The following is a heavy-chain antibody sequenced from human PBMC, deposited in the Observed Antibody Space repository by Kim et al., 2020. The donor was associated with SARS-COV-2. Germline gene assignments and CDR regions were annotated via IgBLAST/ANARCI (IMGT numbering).Heavy chain of an antibody. D-gene: IGHD3-9*01. J-gene: IGHJ4*02. V-gene: IGHV4-39*01. CDR3: ARRGQDILTGLDY. Sequence: YTPSLKSRVTISVDTSKNQFSLKLSSVTAADTAVYYCARRGQDILTGLDYWGQGTLVTVSS.